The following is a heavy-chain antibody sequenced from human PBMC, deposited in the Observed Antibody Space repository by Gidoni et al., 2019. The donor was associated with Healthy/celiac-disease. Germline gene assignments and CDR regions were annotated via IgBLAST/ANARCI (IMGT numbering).Heavy chain of an antibody. CDR2: ISGSGVST. CDR3: AKDRSDLSGFDH. J-gene: IGHJ4*02. Sequence: EVQLLESGGGLVQPGGSLRVSCAASGFTFSSYAVSWVRQAPGKGLEWVSGISGSGVSTRYADAVKGRFSISRDNSRNTLYLQMNSLRAEDTAVYYCAKDRSDLSGFDHWGQGTLVTVSS. CDR1: GFTFSSYA. V-gene: IGHV3-23*01. D-gene: IGHD2-21*02.